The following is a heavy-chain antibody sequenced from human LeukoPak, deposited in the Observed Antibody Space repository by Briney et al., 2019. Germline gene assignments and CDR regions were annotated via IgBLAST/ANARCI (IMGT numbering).Heavy chain of an antibody. CDR2: ISGSGGST. J-gene: IGHJ3*02. CDR3: VKGGGYYYDSTDI. V-gene: IGHV3-23*01. Sequence: GGSLRLSXAASGFTFSSYAMSWVRQAPGKGLEWVSAISGSGGSTHYADSVKGRFTISRDNSKNTLYLQMNSLRAEDTAVYYCVKGGGYYYDSTDIWGQGTMVTVSS. D-gene: IGHD3-22*01. CDR1: GFTFSSYA.